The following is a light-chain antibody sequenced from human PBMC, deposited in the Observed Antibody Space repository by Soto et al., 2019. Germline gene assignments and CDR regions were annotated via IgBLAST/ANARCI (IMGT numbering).Light chain of an antibody. CDR3: QQYNVWPLP. J-gene: IGKJ4*01. CDR2: VAS. CDR1: QIVSST. Sequence: EIVMTQSPATLSVSPGETATISCSASQIVSSTLARYQQKPVQTPKLLSYVASTRATGIPARFSGGGSGTEGTLTSSSLQSEDFAVYYCQQYNVWPLPCGGGTKVEFK. V-gene: IGKV3-15*01.